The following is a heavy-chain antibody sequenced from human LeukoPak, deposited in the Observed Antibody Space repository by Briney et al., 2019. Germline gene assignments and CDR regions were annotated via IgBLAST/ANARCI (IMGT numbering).Heavy chain of an antibody. V-gene: IGHV5-51*01. Sequence: NTGESLQISCRGSGYSFTTYWIAWVRQMPGKGLEWMGIIYPGDSHTSYSPSFQGQVTTSADKSITTAYLQWSSLKASDTAMYYCARRGFTWDGIGYWGQGTLDTVSS. D-gene: IGHD6-25*01. CDR1: GYSFTTYW. CDR3: ARRGFTWDGIGY. J-gene: IGHJ4*02. CDR2: IYPGDSHT.